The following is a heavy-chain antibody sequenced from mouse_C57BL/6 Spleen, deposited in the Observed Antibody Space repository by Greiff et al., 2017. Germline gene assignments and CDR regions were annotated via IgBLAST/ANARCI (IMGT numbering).Heavy chain of an antibody. Sequence: QVQLQQSGAELARPGASVQMSCKASGYTFTSYWITWVKQRPGQGLAWIGDIYPGSGSTNYNEKFKSKATLTVDTSSSTAYMQLSSLTSEDSAVYYCARSVDYFDYWGQGTTLTVSS. J-gene: IGHJ2*01. V-gene: IGHV1-55*01. CDR2: IYPGSGST. CDR3: ARSVDYFDY. CDR1: GYTFTSYW. D-gene: IGHD1-1*02.